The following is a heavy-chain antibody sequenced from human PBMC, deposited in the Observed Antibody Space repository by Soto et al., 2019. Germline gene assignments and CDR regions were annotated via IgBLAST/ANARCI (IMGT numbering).Heavy chain of an antibody. CDR3: ARNAYRSGYYMDY. CDR2: IYSGGST. J-gene: IGHJ4*02. D-gene: IGHD3-3*01. Sequence: GGSLRLSCAASGFTVTSNYMSWVRQAPGKGLEWVSVIYSGGSTYYADSVKGRFTISRDNSKNTLYLQMNSLRAEDTAVYYCARNAYRSGYYMDYWAQGTLVTVSS. CDR1: GFTVTSNY. V-gene: IGHV3-66*01.